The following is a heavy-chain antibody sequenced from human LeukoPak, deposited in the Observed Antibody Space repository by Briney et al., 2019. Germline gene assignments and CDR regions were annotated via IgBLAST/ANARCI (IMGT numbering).Heavy chain of an antibody. V-gene: IGHV1-46*01. Sequence: ASVKVSCKASGYTFTSYCMHWVRQAPGQGLEWMGIINPSGGSTSYAQKFQGRVTMTRDTSTSTVYMELSSLRSEDTAVYYCARDPTRYDFWSGYFDYWGQGTLVTVSS. CDR1: GYTFTSYC. D-gene: IGHD3-3*01. CDR3: ARDPTRYDFWSGYFDY. CDR2: INPSGGST. J-gene: IGHJ4*02.